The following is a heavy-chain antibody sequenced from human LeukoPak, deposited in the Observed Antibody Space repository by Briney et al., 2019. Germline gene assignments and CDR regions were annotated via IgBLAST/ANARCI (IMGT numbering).Heavy chain of an antibody. J-gene: IGHJ4*02. V-gene: IGHV5-51*01. Sequence: GESLKISCKGSGYSFTSYWIGWVRQMPGKGLEWMGIIYPGDSDTRYSPSFQGQVTISADKSISTAYLQWSSLKASDTAMYYRARRTYSGSFRGAYFDYWGQGTLVTVSS. D-gene: IGHD1-26*01. CDR3: ARRTYSGSFRGAYFDY. CDR2: IYPGDSDT. CDR1: GYSFTSYW.